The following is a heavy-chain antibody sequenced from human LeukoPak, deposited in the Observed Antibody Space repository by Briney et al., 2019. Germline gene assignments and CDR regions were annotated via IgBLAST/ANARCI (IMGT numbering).Heavy chain of an antibody. J-gene: IGHJ3*02. Sequence: GGSLRLSCAASGFTFSSYAMRWVRQAQGKGLEWVSGLSGSGGSKYYADSVKGRFTISRHNSKNTLSLQMHSLRADDTAVYYCAKDCCGGDWSDAFDIWGQGTMVTVS. CDR2: LSGSGGSK. V-gene: IGHV3-23*01. CDR1: GFTFSSYA. D-gene: IGHD2-21*02. CDR3: AKDCCGGDWSDAFDI.